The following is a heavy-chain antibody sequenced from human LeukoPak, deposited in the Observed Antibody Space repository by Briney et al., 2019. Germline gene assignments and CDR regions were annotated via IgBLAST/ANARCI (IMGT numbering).Heavy chain of an antibody. Sequence: GGSLRLSCAAPGFTFSSYAMHWVRQAPGKGLEWVAVISYDGSNKYYADSVKGRFTISRDNSKNTLYLQMNSLRAEDTAVYYCARELLWFGEPTYYYYYGMDVWGQGTTVTVSS. D-gene: IGHD3-10*01. CDR3: ARELLWFGEPTYYYYYGMDV. CDR2: ISYDGSNK. CDR1: GFTFSSYA. V-gene: IGHV3-30-3*01. J-gene: IGHJ6*02.